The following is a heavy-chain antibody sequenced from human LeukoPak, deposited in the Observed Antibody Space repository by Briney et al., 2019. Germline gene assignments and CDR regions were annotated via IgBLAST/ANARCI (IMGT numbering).Heavy chain of an antibody. J-gene: IGHJ3*02. CDR1: GFIFSSYW. Sequence: GGSLRLSCAASGFIFSSYWMAWVRQAPGKGLEWVANIKEDGSDKNYVDSVKGRFTISRDNAKNSLYLQMNSLRAEDTALYYCAKEGHTDAFDIWGQGTMVTVSS. V-gene: IGHV3-7*03. CDR2: IKEDGSDK. CDR3: AKEGHTDAFDI.